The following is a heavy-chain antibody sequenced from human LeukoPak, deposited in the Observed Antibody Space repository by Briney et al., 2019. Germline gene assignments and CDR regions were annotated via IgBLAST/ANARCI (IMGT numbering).Heavy chain of an antibody. CDR2: IREDGTEK. Sequence: GGTLRLSCTASGFTFSGAWMTWVRQAPGKGLEWVANIREDGTEKNYVDSVKGRFTISRDNAKNSLFLQMSNLRDDDTAIYYCARHVGISFWGQGALVTVSS. D-gene: IGHD7-27*01. J-gene: IGHJ4*02. CDR3: ARHVGISF. V-gene: IGHV3-7*01. CDR1: GFTFSGAW.